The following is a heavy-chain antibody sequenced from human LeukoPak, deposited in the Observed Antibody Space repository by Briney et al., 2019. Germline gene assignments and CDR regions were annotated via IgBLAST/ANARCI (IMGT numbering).Heavy chain of an antibody. V-gene: IGHV3-23*01. J-gene: IGHJ4*02. CDR1: GFTFSSYA. CDR3: AKVNEVRTYYFDY. Sequence: YPGGSLRLSCAASGFTFSSYAMSWVRQAPGKGLEWVSAISGSGGSTYYADSVKGRSTISRDNSKNTLYLQMNSLRAEDTAVYYCAKVNEVRTYYFDYWGQGTLVTVSS. CDR2: ISGSGGST. D-gene: IGHD1-1*01.